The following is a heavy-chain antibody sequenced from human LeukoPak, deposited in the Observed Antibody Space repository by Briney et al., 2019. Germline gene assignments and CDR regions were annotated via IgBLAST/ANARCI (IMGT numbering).Heavy chain of an antibody. CDR1: GFTFSSYW. CDR2: INSDGSST. D-gene: IGHD2-15*01. CDR3: ARAAIGSYHFDY. V-gene: IGHV3-74*01. J-gene: IGHJ4*02. Sequence: PGGSLRLSCAASGFTFSSYWMHWVRQAPGKGLVWVSRINSDGSSTSYADSVKGRFTISRDNAKNTLYLQMNSLRAEDTAVYYCARAAIGSYHFDYWGQGTLVTVSS.